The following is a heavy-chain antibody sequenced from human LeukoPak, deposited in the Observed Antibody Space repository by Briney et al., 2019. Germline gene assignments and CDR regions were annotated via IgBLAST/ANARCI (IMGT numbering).Heavy chain of an antibody. CDR3: ARTIRGGLFDI. CDR2: ISYDGSNK. D-gene: IGHD3-10*01. V-gene: IGHV3-30-3*01. Sequence: GGSLRLSCAASGFTFSSYAMSWVRQAPGKGLEWVAVISYDGSNKYYADSVKGRFTISRDNSKNTLYLQMNSLRAEDTAVYYCARTIRGGLFDIWGQGTMVTVSS. CDR1: GFTFSSYA. J-gene: IGHJ3*02.